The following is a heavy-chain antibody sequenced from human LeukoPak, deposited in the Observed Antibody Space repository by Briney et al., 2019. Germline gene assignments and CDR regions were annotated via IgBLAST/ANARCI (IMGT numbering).Heavy chain of an antibody. Sequence: GGSLRLSCAPSGFTFSSDGMHWVRQAPGKGLEWVAFIRYDGSNKYYADSVKGRFTISRDNFKNTLYLQMNSLRAEDTAVYYCAKDGYSSSTAWGQGTLVTVSS. CDR2: IRYDGSNK. CDR1: GFTFSSDG. J-gene: IGHJ5*02. D-gene: IGHD6-13*01. CDR3: AKDGYSSSTA. V-gene: IGHV3-30*02.